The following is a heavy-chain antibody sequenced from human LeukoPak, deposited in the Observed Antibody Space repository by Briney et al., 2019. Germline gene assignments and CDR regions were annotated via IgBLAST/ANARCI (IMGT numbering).Heavy chain of an antibody. D-gene: IGHD4-17*01. J-gene: IGHJ6*03. CDR3: AVMTTVSSRYYYYMDV. V-gene: IGHV3-23*01. Sequence: GGSLRLSCAASGFTFSSYAMSWVRQAPGKGLEWVSAISGSGGSTYYADSVKGRFTISRDNAKKSLYLQMNSLRAEDTAVYYCAVMTTVSSRYYYYMDVWGKGTAVTVSS. CDR2: ISGSGGST. CDR1: GFTFSSYA.